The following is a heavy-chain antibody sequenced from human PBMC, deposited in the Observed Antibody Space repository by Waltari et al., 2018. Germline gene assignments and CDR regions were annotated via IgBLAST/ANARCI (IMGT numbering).Heavy chain of an antibody. CDR3: AKEGGYSSGWYYFDY. D-gene: IGHD6-19*01. J-gene: IGHJ4*02. CDR2: ISYDGSNK. V-gene: IGHV3-30*18. CDR1: GFTFSSYG. Sequence: QVQLVESGGGVVQPGRSLRLSCAASGFTFSSYGMHWVRQAPGKGLEWVAVISYDGSNKYYADSVKGRFTISRDNSKNTLYLQMNSLRAEDTAVYYCAKEGGYSSGWYYFDYWGQGTLVTVSS.